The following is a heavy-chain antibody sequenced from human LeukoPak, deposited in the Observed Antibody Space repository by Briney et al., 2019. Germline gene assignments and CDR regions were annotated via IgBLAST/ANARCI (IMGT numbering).Heavy chain of an antibody. CDR3: ARVGRHYGSVGVFDI. CDR2: IYYSGST. CDR1: GGSISSYY. J-gene: IGHJ3*02. V-gene: IGHV4-59*01. Sequence: SETLSLTCTVSGGSISSYYWSWIRQPPGKGLEWIGYIYYSGSTNYNPSLKSRVTISVDTSKNQFSLKLSSVTAADTAVYYCARVGRHYGSVGVFDIWGQGTMVTVSS. D-gene: IGHD3-10*01.